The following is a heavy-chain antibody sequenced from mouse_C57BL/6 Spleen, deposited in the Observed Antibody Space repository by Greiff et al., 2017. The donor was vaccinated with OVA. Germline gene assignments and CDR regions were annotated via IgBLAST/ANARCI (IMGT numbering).Heavy chain of an antibody. Sequence: EVQLQESGPGLAKPSQSLSLTCSVTGYSFTSYYWNWIRKFPGNKLEYMGYISYSGSTYYNPSLKSRISITRDTSKNQYYLQLNSVTTEDTSTYYCARWVYSYAMDDWGKGTSVTVSS. CDR2: ISYSGST. J-gene: IGHJ4*01. CDR3: ARWVYSYAMDD. CDR1: GYSFTSYY. V-gene: IGHV3-8*01. D-gene: IGHD2-1*01.